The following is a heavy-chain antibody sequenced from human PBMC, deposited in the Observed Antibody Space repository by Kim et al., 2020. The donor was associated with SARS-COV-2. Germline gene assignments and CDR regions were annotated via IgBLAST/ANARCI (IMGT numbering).Heavy chain of an antibody. CDR1: GFTVSSNY. Sequence: GGSLRLSCAASGFTVSSNYMSWVRQAPGKGLEWVSVIYSGGSTYYADSVKGRFTISRDNSKNTLYLQMNSLRAEDTAVYYCARGEYGYGYYYYGMDVWGQGTTVTVSS. J-gene: IGHJ6*02. V-gene: IGHV3-53*01. CDR2: IYSGGST. CDR3: ARGEYGYGYYYYGMDV. D-gene: IGHD5-18*01.